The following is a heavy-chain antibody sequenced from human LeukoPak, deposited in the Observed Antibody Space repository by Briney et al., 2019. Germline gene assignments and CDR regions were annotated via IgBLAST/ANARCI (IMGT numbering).Heavy chain of an antibody. Sequence: PGASLRLSCAASGLTFSSYAMSWVRQAPGKGLEWVSAISGSGGSTYYADSVKGRFTISRDNSKNTLYLQMNSLRAEDTAVYYCAKGLLWPPKNFDYWGQGTLVTVSS. V-gene: IGHV3-23*01. CDR2: ISGSGGST. J-gene: IGHJ4*02. CDR1: GLTFSSYA. D-gene: IGHD3-10*01. CDR3: AKGLLWPPKNFDY.